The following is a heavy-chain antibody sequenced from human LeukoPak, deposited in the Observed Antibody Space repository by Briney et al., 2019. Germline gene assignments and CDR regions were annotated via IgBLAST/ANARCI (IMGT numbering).Heavy chain of an antibody. V-gene: IGHV1-18*01. CDR3: AKNTYYFDY. CDR1: GYNYDTYG. CDR2: ISAYNGNT. J-gene: IGHJ4*02. Sequence: ASVKVSCKASGYNYDTYGISWVRQAPGQGLEWMGWISAYNGNTNYAQKLQGRVTMTTDTSTSTAYMELRSLRSDDTAVYYCAKNTYYFDYWGQGTLVTVSS.